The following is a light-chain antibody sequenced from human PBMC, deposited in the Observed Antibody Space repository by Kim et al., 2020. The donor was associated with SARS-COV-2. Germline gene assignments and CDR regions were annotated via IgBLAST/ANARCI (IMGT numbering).Light chain of an antibody. CDR2: AAS. CDR3: QQSYSTPYT. V-gene: IGKV1-39*01. CDR1: QSIRSY. J-gene: IGKJ2*01. Sequence: SASVGDRVTITCRASQSIRSYLNWYQQKRGKAPKLLIYAASSLQSGVPSRFSGSGSETDFTLTISSLQPEDFATYYCQQSYSTPYTFGQGTKLEIK.